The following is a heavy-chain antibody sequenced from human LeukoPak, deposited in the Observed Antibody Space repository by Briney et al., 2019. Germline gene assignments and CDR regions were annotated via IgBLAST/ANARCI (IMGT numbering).Heavy chain of an antibody. J-gene: IGHJ4*02. CDR3: WKFGGYEERGDDY. CDR1: GGSFSTYA. Sequence: ASVKVSCKASGGSFSTYAINWVRQAPGQGLEWMGRIIPLLGTANYAQKFQGSVTFTADKSTSTAYMELSSLIPEDTAVYYCWKFGGYEERGDDYWGQGTLVTVSS. D-gene: IGHD5-12*01. CDR2: IIPLLGTA. V-gene: IGHV1-69*04.